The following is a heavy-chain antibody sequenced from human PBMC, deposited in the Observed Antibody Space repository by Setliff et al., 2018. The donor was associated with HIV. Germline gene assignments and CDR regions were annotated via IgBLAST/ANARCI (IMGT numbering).Heavy chain of an antibody. V-gene: IGHV1-46*01. J-gene: IGHJ4*02. CDR1: GYTFTSYA. CDR2: VNPSGGST. D-gene: IGHD3-16*01. CDR3: ARDRTAGYHYDYGY. Sequence: ASVKVSCKASGYTFTSYAIHWVRQAPGQGLEWLGMVNPSGGSTAYAQKFQGRVTMTRDTSTNTVYMDLSGLRSDDTAVYYCARDRTAGYHYDYGYWGQGTLVTRLL.